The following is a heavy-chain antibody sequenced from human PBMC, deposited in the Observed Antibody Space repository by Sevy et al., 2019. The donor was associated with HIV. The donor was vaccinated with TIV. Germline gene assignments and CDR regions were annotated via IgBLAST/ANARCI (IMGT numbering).Heavy chain of an antibody. Sequence: SQTLSLTCAISGDSVSSNSAAWNWIRQSPSRGLEWLGRTYYRSKWYNDYAVSVKSRVTINRDTSKNQFSLRLNSVTPEDTAVYYCARDPLLPSFGWYRTGAGLDYWGQGTLVTVSS. J-gene: IGHJ4*02. CDR2: TYYRSKWYN. CDR3: ARDPLLPSFGWYRTGAGLDY. D-gene: IGHD6-19*01. V-gene: IGHV6-1*01. CDR1: GDSVSSNSAA.